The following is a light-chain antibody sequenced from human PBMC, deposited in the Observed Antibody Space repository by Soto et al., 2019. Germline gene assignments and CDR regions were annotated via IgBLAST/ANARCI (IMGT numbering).Light chain of an antibody. V-gene: IGLV2-14*01. CDR2: EVS. CDR1: SSDIGGYNY. CDR3: SSYTSTSTLYV. J-gene: IGLJ1*01. Sequence: QSALTQPASVSGSPGQSITISCTGASSDIGGYNYVSWYQQHPGKAPKLMIYEVSNRPSGVSNRFSGSNSDNTASLTISGLQAEDEADYYCSSYTSTSTLYVFGTGTKVTGL.